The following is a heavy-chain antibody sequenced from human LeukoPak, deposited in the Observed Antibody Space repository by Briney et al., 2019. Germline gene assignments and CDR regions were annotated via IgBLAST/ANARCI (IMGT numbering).Heavy chain of an antibody. CDR1: GFTFSTYA. V-gene: IGHV3-23*01. J-gene: IGHJ5*02. CDR2: ISGSSGST. Sequence: GGSLRLSCAASGFTFSTYAMSWVRQAPGKGLEWVSGISGSSGSTYYADSVKGRFTISRDNSKNTLYLQMNSLRAEDTAVYYCAKDRAWLGTNWFDPWGQGTLVTVSS. CDR3: AKDRAWLGTNWFDP. D-gene: IGHD6-19*01.